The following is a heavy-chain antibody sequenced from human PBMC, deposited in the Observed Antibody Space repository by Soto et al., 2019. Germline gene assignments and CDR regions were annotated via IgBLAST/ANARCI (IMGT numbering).Heavy chain of an antibody. V-gene: IGHV1-69*13. CDR3: ARELIAVAGDDAFDI. CDR2: IIPIFGTA. CDR1: GGTFSSYA. D-gene: IGHD6-19*01. J-gene: IGHJ3*02. Sequence: SVKVSCKTSGGTFSSYAISWVRQAPGQGLEWMGGIIPIFGTANYAQKFQGRVTITADESTSTAYMELSSLRSEDTAVYYCARELIAVAGDDAFDIWGQGTMVTVSS.